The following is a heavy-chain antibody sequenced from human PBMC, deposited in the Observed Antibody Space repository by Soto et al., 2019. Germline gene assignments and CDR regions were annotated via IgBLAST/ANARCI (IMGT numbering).Heavy chain of an antibody. CDR3: AREVRGYRYGYDY. Sequence: SETLSLTCTVSGGSISSGDYYWSWIRQPPGKGLEWIGYIYYSGSAYFNPSLTSRVTISVDTSKNQFSLKLSSVTAADTAVYYCAREVRGYRYGYDYWGQGALVTVSS. V-gene: IGHV4-30-4*01. CDR2: IYYSGSA. J-gene: IGHJ4*02. CDR1: GGSISSGDYY. D-gene: IGHD5-18*01.